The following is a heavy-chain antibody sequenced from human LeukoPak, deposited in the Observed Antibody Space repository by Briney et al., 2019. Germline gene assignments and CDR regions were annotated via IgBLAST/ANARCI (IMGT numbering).Heavy chain of an antibody. V-gene: IGHV3-74*01. CDR2: IDNYGRTT. D-gene: IGHD3-10*01. Sequence: GGSLRLSCAASGYSFSSYWMHWVRQVPGKGLVWVSRIDNYGRTTDYADSVKGRFTISRDNVQNTLYLQMNSLNAEDTAVYYCAGDVAGAGSFWGQGTLVTVSS. CDR3: AGDVAGAGSF. CDR1: GYSFSSYW. J-gene: IGHJ4*02.